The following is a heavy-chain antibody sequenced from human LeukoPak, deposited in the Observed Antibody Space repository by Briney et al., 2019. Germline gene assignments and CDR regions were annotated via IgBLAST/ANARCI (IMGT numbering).Heavy chain of an antibody. CDR1: GYTFTGYY. Sequence: ASVKVSCKASGYTFTGYYMHWVRQAPGQGLEWMGWINPNSGGTKYAQKFQGRVTVTRDTSINTVYMQLSNLTSDDTAVYYCARGRIVVVTLSDAIDIWGQGTMVTVSS. J-gene: IGHJ3*02. CDR2: INPNSGGT. CDR3: ARGRIVVVTLSDAIDI. D-gene: IGHD2-21*02. V-gene: IGHV1-2*02.